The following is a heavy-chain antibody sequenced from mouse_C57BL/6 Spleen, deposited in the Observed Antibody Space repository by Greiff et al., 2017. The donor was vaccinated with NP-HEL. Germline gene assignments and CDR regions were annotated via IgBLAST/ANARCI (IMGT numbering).Heavy chain of an antibody. Sequence: QVQLQQSGAELVRPGASVKLSCKASGYTFTDYYINWVKQRPGQGLEWIARIYPGSGNTYYNEKFKGKATLTAEKSSSTAYMQLSSLTSEDSAVYFCAISHYYVSSYWYFDFWGTVTTVTVSS. J-gene: IGHJ1*03. CDR2: IYPGSGNT. CDR1: GYTFTDYY. V-gene: IGHV1-76*01. CDR3: AISHYYVSSYWYFDF. D-gene: IGHD1-1*01.